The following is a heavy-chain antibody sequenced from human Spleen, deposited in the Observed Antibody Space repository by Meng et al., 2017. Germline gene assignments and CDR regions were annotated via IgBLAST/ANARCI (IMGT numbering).Heavy chain of an antibody. Sequence: GESLKISCAASGFTFGDYYMSWIRQAPGKGLEWVSDISSSDSTIYYADSVKGRFTISRDNAKNSLYLQMNSLRAEDTAVYYCARVADYSDSSGFAFDIWGQGTMVTVSS. D-gene: IGHD3-22*01. CDR3: ARVADYSDSSGFAFDI. CDR1: GFTFGDYY. V-gene: IGHV3-11*01. J-gene: IGHJ3*02. CDR2: ISSSDSTI.